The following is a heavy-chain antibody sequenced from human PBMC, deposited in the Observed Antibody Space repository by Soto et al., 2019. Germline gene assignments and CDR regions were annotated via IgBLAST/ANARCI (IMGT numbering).Heavy chain of an antibody. Sequence: GGSLRLSCAASGFTFSDYYMSWIRQAPGKGLEWISYISTTGSAIYYADSMKGRFTISRDNGKNSLYLQMNSLRAEDTAVYYCARGQYWFDPWGQGTLVTVSS. CDR2: ISTTGSAI. J-gene: IGHJ5*02. CDR3: ARGQYWFDP. V-gene: IGHV3-11*01. CDR1: GFTFSDYY.